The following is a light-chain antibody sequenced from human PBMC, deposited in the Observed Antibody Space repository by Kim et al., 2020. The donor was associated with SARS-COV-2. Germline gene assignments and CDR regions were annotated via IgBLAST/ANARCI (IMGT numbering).Light chain of an antibody. Sequence: QSITISVTGTSSDVGSYNLFSWYQQHPGKAPKLMIYEGSTRPSGVSKRFSGSKSGNTASLTISGLQAEDEADYYCCSYAGSSTYVVFGGGTKLTVL. V-gene: IGLV2-23*01. CDR1: SSDVGSYNL. CDR3: CSYAGSSTYVV. CDR2: EGS. J-gene: IGLJ2*01.